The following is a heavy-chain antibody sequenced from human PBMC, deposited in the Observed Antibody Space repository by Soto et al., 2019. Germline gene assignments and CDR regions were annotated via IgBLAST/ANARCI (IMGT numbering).Heavy chain of an antibody. D-gene: IGHD6-19*01. J-gene: IGHJ3*02. Sequence: ASVKVSCKASGYTFTGYYMHWVRQAPGQGLEWMGWINPNSGGTNYAQKFQGWVTMTRDTSISTAYMELSRLRSDDTAVYYCARVAVGNSSGWYGAFDIWGQGTMVTVSS. CDR2: INPNSGGT. CDR1: GYTFTGYY. CDR3: ARVAVGNSSGWYGAFDI. V-gene: IGHV1-2*04.